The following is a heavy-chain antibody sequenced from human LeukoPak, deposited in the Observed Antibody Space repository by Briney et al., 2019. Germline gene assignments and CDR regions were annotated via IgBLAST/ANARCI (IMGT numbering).Heavy chain of an antibody. CDR2: INPNSGGT. Sequence: ASVKVSCKASGYTFTGYYMHWVRQAPGQGLEWMGRINPNSGGTNYAQKFQGRVTMTRDTSISTAYMELSRLRSDDTAVYYCARSHLAATFFGDDDNWFDPWGQGTLVTVSS. CDR1: GYTFTGYY. CDR3: ARSHLAATFFGDDDNWFDP. D-gene: IGHD2-15*01. V-gene: IGHV1-2*06. J-gene: IGHJ5*02.